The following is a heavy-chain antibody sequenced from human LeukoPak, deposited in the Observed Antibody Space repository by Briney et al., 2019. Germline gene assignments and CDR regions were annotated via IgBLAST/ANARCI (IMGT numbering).Heavy chain of an antibody. Sequence: PGGSLTLSCAVCGFIFSRYWKAWVRQAPGKGLEWVANIKGDESARHQADSVKGRFTISRDNTRNSLYLQMTNLRGDDTTVYYCPRDVIGNLDYPVQGTLVTVSS. CDR1: GFIFSRYW. D-gene: IGHD3-16*02. CDR2: IKGDESAR. V-gene: IGHV3-7*01. J-gene: IGHJ4*02. CDR3: PRDVIGNLDY.